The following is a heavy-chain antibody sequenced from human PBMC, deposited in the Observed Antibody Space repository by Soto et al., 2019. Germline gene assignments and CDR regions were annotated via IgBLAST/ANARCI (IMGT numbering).Heavy chain of an antibody. CDR1: YGSIIVSNVF. J-gene: IGHJ4*02. CDR2: IDYSGTA. V-gene: IGHV4-39*01. CDR3: ARTTGRHLDF. D-gene: IGHD4-4*01. Sequence: PSDTLYLTCTVCYGSIIVSNVFWAWVRQPPGKGLEWIGNIDYSGTAYFNPSLGTRVTFPVDTSKNQFSLTLYSVTAADTAVYYCARTTGRHLDFWGQGILVTVSS.